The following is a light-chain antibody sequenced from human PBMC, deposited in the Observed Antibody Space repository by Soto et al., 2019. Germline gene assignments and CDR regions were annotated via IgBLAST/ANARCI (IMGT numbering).Light chain of an antibody. Sequence: QSALTQPPSASGSPGQSVTISCTGTSRDVGGHDYVSWYQQHPGKAPKLMIYEVTKRPSGVPDRFSGSKSGNTASLTVSGLQAEDEADYYCNSYVTGYNLIFGGGTKLTVL. V-gene: IGLV2-8*01. J-gene: IGLJ2*01. CDR1: SRDVGGHDY. CDR3: NSYVTGYNLI. CDR2: EVT.